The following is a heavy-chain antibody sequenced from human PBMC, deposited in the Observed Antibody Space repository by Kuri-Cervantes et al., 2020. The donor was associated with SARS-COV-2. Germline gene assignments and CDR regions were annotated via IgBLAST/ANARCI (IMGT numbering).Heavy chain of an antibody. CDR3: ARDAHSTPGGY. J-gene: IGHJ4*02. D-gene: IGHD6-13*01. CDR2: ISSSRSYI. V-gene: IGHV3-21*01. CDR1: GFTFSSYS. Sequence: GGSLRPPCAASGFTFSSYSMNWVRQAPGKGLKWVSSISSSRSYIYYADSGKGRFTISRDNAKNSLYRKMNSLRAEDTAVYYCARDAHSTPGGYWGQGTLVTVSS.